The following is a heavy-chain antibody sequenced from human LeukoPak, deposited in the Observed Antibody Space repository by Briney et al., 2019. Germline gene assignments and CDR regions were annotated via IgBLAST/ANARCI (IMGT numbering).Heavy chain of an antibody. J-gene: IGHJ6*03. CDR3: ARTMEGYCSGGSCYQYSYYMDV. CDR2: IYYSGST. V-gene: IGHV4-59*01. D-gene: IGHD2-15*01. CDR1: GGSISSYY. Sequence: SETLSLTCSVSGGSISSYYWSWIRQPPGKGLEWIGYIYYSGSTNYNPSLKSRVTISVDTSKNQFSLKLTSVTAADTAVYYCARTMEGYCSGGSCYQYSYYMDVWGKGTTVTVSS.